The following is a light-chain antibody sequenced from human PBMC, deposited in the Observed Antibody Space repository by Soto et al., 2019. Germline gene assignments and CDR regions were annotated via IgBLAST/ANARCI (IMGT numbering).Light chain of an antibody. CDR1: QSVLYSSNNKNY. V-gene: IGKV4-1*01. CDR3: QQYYSTPWT. CDR2: WAS. Sequence: DIVTTQSPDSLAVSLGERATINCKSSQSVLYSSNNKNYSAWYQQTPGQPPRLLIYWASTRESGVPDRFSGSGSGTDVTLTISSLQAEDVAVYYCQQYYSTPWTFGQGTKVEIK. J-gene: IGKJ1*01.